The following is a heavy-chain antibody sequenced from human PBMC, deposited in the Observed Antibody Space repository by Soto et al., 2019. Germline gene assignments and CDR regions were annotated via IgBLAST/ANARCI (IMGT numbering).Heavy chain of an antibody. CDR1: GYSFTSHG. CDR2: ISASNGDT. CDR3: ARMVRGSNIDYYHYMDV. D-gene: IGHD3-10*01. J-gene: IGHJ6*03. Sequence: QVQLVQSGAEVKKPGASVKVSCKASGYSFTSHGISWVRQAPGQGLEWMAWISASNGDTNYAQKFQGRVTVTTDTSTRTGCMELRSLRSEDTDVYYCARMVRGSNIDYYHYMDVWGKGTTVTVSS. V-gene: IGHV1-18*01.